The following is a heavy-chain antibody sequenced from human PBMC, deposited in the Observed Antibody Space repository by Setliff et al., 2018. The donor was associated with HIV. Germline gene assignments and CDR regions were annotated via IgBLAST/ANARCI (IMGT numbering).Heavy chain of an antibody. D-gene: IGHD3-10*01. Sequence: SETLSLTCAVSGYSISSGYHWGWIRQPPGMGLEWIGSIYHSGSTYYNPSLKSRVTISVDTSKNQFSLKLSSVTAADTAVYYCARVRGRYYYHYAMDVWGQGTTVTVSS. CDR3: ARVRGRYYYHYAMDV. CDR1: GYSISSGYH. V-gene: IGHV4-38-2*01. J-gene: IGHJ6*02. CDR2: IYHSGST.